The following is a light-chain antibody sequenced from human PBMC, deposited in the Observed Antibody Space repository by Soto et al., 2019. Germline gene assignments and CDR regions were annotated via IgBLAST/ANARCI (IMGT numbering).Light chain of an antibody. CDR3: QQRNNWLLT. Sequence: EIVLTQSPATLSLSPGERATLSCRASQSISSHLAWYQQKPGQAPRLLMYDASNRATGIPARFSGGGSGIDFTLTISSLEPEDLSVYYCQQRNNWLLTFGGGTKVEIK. CDR2: DAS. CDR1: QSISSH. J-gene: IGKJ4*01. V-gene: IGKV3-11*01.